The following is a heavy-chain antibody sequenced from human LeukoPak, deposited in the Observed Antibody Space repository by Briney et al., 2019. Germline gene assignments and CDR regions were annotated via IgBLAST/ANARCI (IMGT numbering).Heavy chain of an antibody. CDR1: GFSFTSFS. CDR2: VSSSGGTT. V-gene: IGHV3-23*01. Sequence: PGGSLRLSCAASGFSFTSFSIHWVRQAPGKGLEWVSAVSSSGGTTYYADSVKGRFTISRDNSKNTLFLQMNSLRAEDTAIYYCAKNGDRGAYCSGGSCYPYYYYYMDVWGKGTTVTISS. J-gene: IGHJ6*03. CDR3: AKNGDRGAYCSGGSCYPYYYYYMDV. D-gene: IGHD2-15*01.